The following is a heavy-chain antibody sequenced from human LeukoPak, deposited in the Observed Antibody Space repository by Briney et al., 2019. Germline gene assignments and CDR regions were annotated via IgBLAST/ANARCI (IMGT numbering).Heavy chain of an antibody. CDR2: INHSGST. Sequence: NTSETLSLTCAVYGGSFSGYYWSWIRQPPGKGLEWIGEINHSGSTNYNPSLKSRVTISVDTSKNQFSLKLSSVTAADTAVYYCARLPSIFPYYYGMDVWGQGTTVTVSS. CDR3: ARLPSIFPYYYGMDV. D-gene: IGHD3-3*01. J-gene: IGHJ6*02. CDR1: GGSFSGYY. V-gene: IGHV4-34*09.